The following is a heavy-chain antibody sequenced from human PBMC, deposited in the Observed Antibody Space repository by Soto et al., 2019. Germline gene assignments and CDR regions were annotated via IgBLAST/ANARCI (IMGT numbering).Heavy chain of an antibody. CDR1: GYTFTTYT. V-gene: IGHV1-3*01. CDR2: INPGNGDT. J-gene: IGHJ5*02. Sequence: GASVKVSCKASGYTFTTYTLQWLRQAPGQRLEWMGWINPGNGDTKYSQTFQGRVTITSDTSASTAYMELSSLRSEDTAVYYCTRDQGRSWFDPWGQGSLVTVSS. D-gene: IGHD3-10*01. CDR3: TRDQGRSWFDP.